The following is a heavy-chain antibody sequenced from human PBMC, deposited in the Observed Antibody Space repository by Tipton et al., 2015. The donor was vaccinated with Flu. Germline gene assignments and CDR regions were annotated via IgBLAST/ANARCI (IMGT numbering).Heavy chain of an antibody. D-gene: IGHD6-19*01. CDR2: IKQDGSEK. CDR3: ARGGWDVGGN. V-gene: IGHV3-7*01. Sequence: SLRLSCAVSGFSITNYWMCWVRQAPGKGPEWVANIKQDGSEKYYVDSVKGRFTISRDNAKNSLYLQMNSLTAVDTAVYYCARGGWDVGGNWGQGTLVTVSS. J-gene: IGHJ4*02. CDR1: GFSITNYW.